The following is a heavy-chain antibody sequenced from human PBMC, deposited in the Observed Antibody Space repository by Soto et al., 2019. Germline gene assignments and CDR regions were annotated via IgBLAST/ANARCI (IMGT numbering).Heavy chain of an antibody. V-gene: IGHV4-30-4*01. CDR2: IYYSGST. Sequence: QVQLQESGPGLVKPSQTLSLTCTVSGGSISSGDYYWSWIRQPPGKGLEWIGYIYYSGSTYYNPSLKSRVTISVDTSKNPFSLKLSSVTAADTAVYYFARRSLNCSGGSCYSPYFDYWGQGTLVTVSS. CDR1: GGSISSGDYY. J-gene: IGHJ4*02. CDR3: ARRSLNCSGGSCYSPYFDY. D-gene: IGHD2-15*01.